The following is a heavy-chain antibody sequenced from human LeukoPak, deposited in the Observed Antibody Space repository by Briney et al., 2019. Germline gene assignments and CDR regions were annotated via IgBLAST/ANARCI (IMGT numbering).Heavy chain of an antibody. D-gene: IGHD3-22*01. J-gene: IGHJ4*02. CDR1: VGSISSGGYY. CDR2: IYYSGST. V-gene: IGHV4-31*03. Sequence: PSETLSLTCTLSVGSISSGGYYWSSTRHHPGKGLEWIGYIYYSGSTYYNPSRKSRVTISVDTSKNQFSLKLSCSTAADTSITYCGRVGKYDSSAYHHYYFDYGGQRSLATVPS. CDR3: GRVGKYDSSAYHHYYFDY.